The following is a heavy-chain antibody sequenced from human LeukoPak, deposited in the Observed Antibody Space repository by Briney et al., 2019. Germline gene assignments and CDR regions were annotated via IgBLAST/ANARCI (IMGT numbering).Heavy chain of an antibody. J-gene: IGHJ3*02. CDR1: GFTFSSYW. CDR2: IKQDGSEK. CDR3: ARDGYCSGGSCYGAFDI. V-gene: IGHV3-7*01. D-gene: IGHD2-15*01. Sequence: GGSLRLSCAASGFTFSSYWMSWVRQAPGKGLEWVANIKQDGSEKYYVDSVKGRFTISRDNAKNSLYLQMNSLRAEDTAVYYCARDGYCSGGSCYGAFDIWGQGTMVTVSS.